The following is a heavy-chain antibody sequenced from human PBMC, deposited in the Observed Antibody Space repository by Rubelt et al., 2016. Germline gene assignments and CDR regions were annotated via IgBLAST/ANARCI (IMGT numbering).Heavy chain of an antibody. V-gene: IGHV4-38-2*02. J-gene: IGHJ4*02. CDR3: TSLRDYFDY. CDR2: ISHSGTT. Sequence: QLQLQESGPGLVKPSETLSLNCTVSGGSVSSGYHWGWIRQPPGKGLEWIGSISHSGTTYYNPSLKSRVAGSLDTSKNHFSLKLSSVTAADTAVYYCTSLRDYFDYWGQGTLVTVSS. CDR1: GGSVSSGYH.